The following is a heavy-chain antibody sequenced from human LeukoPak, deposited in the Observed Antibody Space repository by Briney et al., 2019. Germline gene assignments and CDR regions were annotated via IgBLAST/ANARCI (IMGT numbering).Heavy chain of an antibody. CDR3: AKRAGGADRAFDY. D-gene: IGHD1-26*01. CDR2: ISATGGSS. CDR1: GFMFSNYG. J-gene: IGHJ4*02. V-gene: IGHV3-23*01. Sequence: GGSLRLSCAASGFMFSNYGMSWVRQAPGKGLEWVSIISATGGSSYYADSVKGRFTISRDNPKNTPFLQMDNLTVEDTAVYYCAKRAGGADRAFDYWGQGTLVTLSS.